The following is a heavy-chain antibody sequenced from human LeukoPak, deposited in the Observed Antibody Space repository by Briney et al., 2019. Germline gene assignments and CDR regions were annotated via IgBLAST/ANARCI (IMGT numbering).Heavy chain of an antibody. CDR3: AKDLYSSGWYGFDY. J-gene: IGHJ4*02. Sequence: SGRSLRLSCAASGFTFSNYAMHWVRQAPGKGLEWVAVISYDGSKKDYADSEKGRFTVSRDNSKNTLYLQMNSLRAEDTAVYYCAKDLYSSGWYGFDYWGQGTLVTVSS. D-gene: IGHD6-19*01. V-gene: IGHV3-30*04. CDR1: GFTFSNYA. CDR2: ISYDGSKK.